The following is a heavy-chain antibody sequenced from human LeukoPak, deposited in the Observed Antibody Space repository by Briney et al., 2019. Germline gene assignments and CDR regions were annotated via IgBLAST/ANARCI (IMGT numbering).Heavy chain of an antibody. D-gene: IGHD3-10*01. Sequence: SETLSLTCTVSGDSFSSGGYYWTWIRQHPGKGLEWIGYIYNSGSTFYNPSLKSRVIISIDPSKNQFSLRLSSVTAADTAVYYCAREQKLGGSTWFDPWGQGTLVTVSS. V-gene: IGHV4-31*03. CDR2: IYNSGST. CDR1: GDSFSSGGYY. CDR3: AREQKLGGSTWFDP. J-gene: IGHJ5*02.